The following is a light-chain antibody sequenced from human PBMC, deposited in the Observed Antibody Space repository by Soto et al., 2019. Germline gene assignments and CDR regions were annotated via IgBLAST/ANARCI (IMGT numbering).Light chain of an antibody. CDR1: SGHSSYA. Sequence: QSVLTQSPSASASLGASVKLTCTLSSGHSSYAIAWHQQQPEKGPRYLMKLNSDGSHSKGDGIPDRFSGSSSGAERYRTISSRQSEDEADYYCQTWGTGIWVFGGGTKLTVL. CDR2: LNSDGSH. J-gene: IGLJ3*02. CDR3: QTWGTGIWV. V-gene: IGLV4-69*01.